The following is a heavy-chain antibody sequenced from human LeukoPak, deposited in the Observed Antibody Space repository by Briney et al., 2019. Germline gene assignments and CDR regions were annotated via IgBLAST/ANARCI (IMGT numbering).Heavy chain of an antibody. CDR3: ARRYCSGGSCYRLFDY. Sequence: PGGSLRLSCAASGFTFSSYAMHWVRQAPGKGLEYVSAISSNGGSTYYANSVKGRFTISRDNSKNTLYLQMGSLRAEDMAVYYCARRYCSGGSCYRLFDYWGQGTLVTVSS. D-gene: IGHD2-15*01. V-gene: IGHV3-64*01. J-gene: IGHJ4*02. CDR2: ISSNGGST. CDR1: GFTFSSYA.